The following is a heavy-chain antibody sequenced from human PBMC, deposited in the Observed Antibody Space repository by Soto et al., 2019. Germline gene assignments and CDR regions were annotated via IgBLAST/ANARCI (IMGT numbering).Heavy chain of an antibody. CDR1: GGSISSGDYY. D-gene: IGHD2-15*01. CDR3: HGDPGSGPPP. Sequence: SETLSLTCTVSGGSISSGDYYWSWIRQPPGKGLEWIGYIYYSGSTYYNPSLKSRVTISVDTSKNQFSLKLSSVTAADTAVYYWHGDPGSGPPPGSQGPRVTVP. V-gene: IGHV4-30-4*01. CDR2: IYYSGST. J-gene: IGHJ5*02.